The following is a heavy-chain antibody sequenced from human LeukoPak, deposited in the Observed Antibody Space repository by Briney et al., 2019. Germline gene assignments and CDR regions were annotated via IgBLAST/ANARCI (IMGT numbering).Heavy chain of an antibody. CDR2: IKQDGSEK. J-gene: IGHJ5*02. Sequence: PGGSLRLSSAASGFTFSSYWMSWVRQAPGKGLEWVANIKQDGSEKYYVDSVKGRFTISRDNAKNSLYLQMNSLRAEDTAVYYCARDEHYYDSSGYSNWFDPWGQGTLVTVSS. D-gene: IGHD3-22*01. CDR1: GFTFSSYW. CDR3: ARDEHYYDSSGYSNWFDP. V-gene: IGHV3-7*01.